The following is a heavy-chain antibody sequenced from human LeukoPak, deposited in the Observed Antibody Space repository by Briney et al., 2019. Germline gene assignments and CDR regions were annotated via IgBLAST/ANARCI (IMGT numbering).Heavy chain of an antibody. Sequence: GGSLRLSCAASGFTFSSYWMSWVRQAPGKVREWVANIKQEGSEKYYVDSVKGRFTISRDNAKNSLYLQMNSLRAEDTAVYYCARDKSYGDSSDYWGQGTLVTVSS. CDR1: GFTFSSYW. CDR2: IKQEGSEK. J-gene: IGHJ4*02. V-gene: IGHV3-7*01. CDR3: ARDKSYGDSSDY. D-gene: IGHD4-17*01.